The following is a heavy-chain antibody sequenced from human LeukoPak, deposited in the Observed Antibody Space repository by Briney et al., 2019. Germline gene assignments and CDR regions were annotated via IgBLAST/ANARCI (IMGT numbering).Heavy chain of an antibody. V-gene: IGHV3-30-3*01. Sequence: PGGSLRLSCAASGFTFSSYAMHWVRQAPGKGLEGGAVISFDGSNQYYGDSVKGRFTVSRDNSKNTLYLQINSLRAEGTAVYYCTEGDYYDSSGYRSNDAFAVWGQGTRVTVSS. CDR3: TEGDYYDSSGYRSNDAFAV. J-gene: IGHJ3*01. CDR2: ISFDGSNQ. CDR1: GFTFSSYA. D-gene: IGHD3-22*01.